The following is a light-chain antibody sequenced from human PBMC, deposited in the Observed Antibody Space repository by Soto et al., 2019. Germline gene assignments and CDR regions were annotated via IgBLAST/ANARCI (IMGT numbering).Light chain of an antibody. V-gene: IGLV2-14*01. Sequence: QSALTQPASVSGSPGQSITISCTGTSSDVGGYNYVSWYQRHPGKAPKLMIYEVSNRPSGVSNRFSGSKSGNTASLTISGLQAEDEGDYYCNSYTSSSTRVFGTGTKVTVL. J-gene: IGLJ1*01. CDR1: SSDVGGYNY. CDR2: EVS. CDR3: NSYTSSSTRV.